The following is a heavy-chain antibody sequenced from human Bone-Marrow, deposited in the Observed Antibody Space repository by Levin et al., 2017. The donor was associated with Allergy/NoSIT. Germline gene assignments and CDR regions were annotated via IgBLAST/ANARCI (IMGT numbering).Heavy chain of an antibody. J-gene: IGHJ4*02. V-gene: IGHV3-33*01. D-gene: IGHD3-22*01. Sequence: GESLKISCATSGFTFRSFGFHWVRQAPGKGLEWVGVIWYDGSKTYYGDSVKGRFSFSRDDSKNTLYLQMNSLRAEDSAVYYCVRDDDGTNHFRFEYWGLGTLVAVSS. CDR2: IWYDGSKT. CDR3: VRDDDGTNHFRFEY. CDR1: GFTFRSFG.